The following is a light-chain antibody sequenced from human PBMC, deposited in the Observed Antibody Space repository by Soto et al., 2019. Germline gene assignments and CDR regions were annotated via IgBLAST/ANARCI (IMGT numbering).Light chain of an antibody. Sequence: DIQLTRSPSSLSASVGDRVTITCPASQGISSYLAWYQQRPGKAPKLLIYGASTLQRGVSSRFSGSGSGTEFTLTISSLQPEDFATYYCQQLNTFPRTFGGGTKLEVK. CDR1: QGISSY. J-gene: IGKJ2*02. CDR3: QQLNTFPRT. V-gene: IGKV1-9*01. CDR2: GAS.